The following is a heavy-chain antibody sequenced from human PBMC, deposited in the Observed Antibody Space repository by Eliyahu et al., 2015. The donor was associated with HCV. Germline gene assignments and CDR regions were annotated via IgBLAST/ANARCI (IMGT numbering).Heavy chain of an antibody. J-gene: IGHJ5*02. V-gene: IGHV4-59*01. CDR2: IHSSGST. CDR1: GGXITTYS. CDR3: ASGGGGIAVAGTGGWFDP. D-gene: IGHD6-19*01. Sequence: QVQLQESGPGLVKPSETLSLTCTVSGGXITTYSWSWIRQPPGKGLEWIGYIHSSGSTNYNPSLKSRVTISVDTSKNQFSLNLTSVTAADTAVYFCASGGGGIAVAGTGGWFDPWGQGTLVTVSS.